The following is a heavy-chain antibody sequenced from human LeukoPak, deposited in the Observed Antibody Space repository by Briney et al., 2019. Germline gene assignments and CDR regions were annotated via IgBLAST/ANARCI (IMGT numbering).Heavy chain of an antibody. CDR2: ISWDGGST. CDR1: GFTFDDYT. V-gene: IGHV3-43*01. CDR3: AKDKTPRYYGSGNYYHYGMDV. Sequence: GGSLRLSCAASGFTFDDYTMHWVRQAPGKGLEWVSLISWDGGSTYYADSVKGRFTISRDNSKNSLYLQMNSLRTEDTALYYCAKDKTPRYYGSGNYYHYGMDVWGQGTTVTVSS. D-gene: IGHD3-10*01. J-gene: IGHJ6*02.